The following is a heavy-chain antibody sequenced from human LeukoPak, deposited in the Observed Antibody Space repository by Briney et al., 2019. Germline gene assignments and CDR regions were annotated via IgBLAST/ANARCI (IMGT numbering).Heavy chain of an antibody. Sequence: ASVKVSSKASGYTFTGYYMHWVRQAPGQGLEWMGWINPNSGGTNYAQKFQGRVTMTRDTSISTAYVELSRLRSDDTAVYYCARGSREGDYSFDYWGQGTLVTVSS. CDR1: GYTFTGYY. D-gene: IGHD4-17*01. J-gene: IGHJ4*02. V-gene: IGHV1-2*02. CDR3: ARGSREGDYSFDY. CDR2: INPNSGGT.